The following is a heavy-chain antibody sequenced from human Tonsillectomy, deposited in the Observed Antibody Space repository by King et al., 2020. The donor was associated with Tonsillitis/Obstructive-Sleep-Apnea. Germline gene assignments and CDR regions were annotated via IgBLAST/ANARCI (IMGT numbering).Heavy chain of an antibody. CDR2: INPSGGTT. Sequence: QLVQSGAEVKKPGASVKVSCKASGYTFTNYYIHWVRQAPGQGLEWIGIINPSGGTTSYAQKFQGRVTSTRETSTSTVYMELSSLRSEDTAVYYCARVTIFGVVISSGFDLWGQGTMVTVSS. V-gene: IGHV1-46*01. D-gene: IGHD3-3*01. J-gene: IGHJ3*01. CDR3: ARVTIFGVVISSGFDL. CDR1: GYTFTNYY.